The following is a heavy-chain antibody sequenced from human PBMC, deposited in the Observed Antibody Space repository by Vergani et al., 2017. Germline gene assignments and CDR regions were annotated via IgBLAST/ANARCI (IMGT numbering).Heavy chain of an antibody. CDR1: GFTFDDYA. CDR2: ISWNSGSI. CDR3: AKGRVAVMYYDFWSGYRHYYGMDV. Sequence: EVQLVESGGGLVQPGRSLRLSCAASGFTFDDYAMHWVRQAPGKGLEWVSGISWNSGSIGYADSVKGRFTIPRDNAKNSLYLQMNSLGAEDTAVYYCAKGRVAVMYYDFWSGYRHYYGMDVWGQGTTVTVSS. J-gene: IGHJ6*02. D-gene: IGHD3-3*01. V-gene: IGHV3-9*01.